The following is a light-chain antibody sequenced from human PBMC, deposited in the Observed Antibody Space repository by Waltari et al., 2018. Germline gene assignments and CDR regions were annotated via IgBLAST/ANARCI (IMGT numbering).Light chain of an antibody. V-gene: IGKV3-11*01. CDR3: QQRSHWPMYT. J-gene: IGKJ2*01. Sequence: EIVLTQYPATLSLSPGDRATLSCRASESISSQLAWYQQKPGQAPRILIYDTSNRAAGIPARFSGSGSGTDFSLTISSLEPEDFVVYYCQQRSHWPMYTFGQG. CDR2: DTS. CDR1: ESISSQ.